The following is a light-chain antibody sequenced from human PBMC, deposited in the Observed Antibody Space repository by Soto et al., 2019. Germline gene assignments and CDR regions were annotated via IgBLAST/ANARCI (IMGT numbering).Light chain of an antibody. Sequence: EIVMTQSPATLSVSQGERATLSCRASQSVRNNLAWYQQRPGQAPRLLIYGASTRATGIPARFSGSGSGTEFTLTISSLQSEDFAVYYCQQYNNWPGTFGQGTKVDNK. CDR3: QQYNNWPGT. CDR2: GAS. CDR1: QSVRNN. J-gene: IGKJ1*01. V-gene: IGKV3-15*01.